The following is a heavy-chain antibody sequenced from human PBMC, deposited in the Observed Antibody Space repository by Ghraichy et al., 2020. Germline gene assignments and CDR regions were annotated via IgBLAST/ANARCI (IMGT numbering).Heavy chain of an antibody. J-gene: IGHJ6*02. V-gene: IGHV4-59*01. CDR2: IYYSGST. D-gene: IGHD3-3*01. CDR1: GGSISSYY. Sequence: SQTLSLTCTVSGGSISSYYWSWIRQPPGKGLEWIGYIYYSGSTNYNPSLKSRVTISVDTSKNQFSLKLSSVTAADTAVYYCARSLGVRNGLAHYDFWRRDYGMDVWGQGTTVTVSS. CDR3: ARSLGVRNGLAHYDFWRRDYGMDV.